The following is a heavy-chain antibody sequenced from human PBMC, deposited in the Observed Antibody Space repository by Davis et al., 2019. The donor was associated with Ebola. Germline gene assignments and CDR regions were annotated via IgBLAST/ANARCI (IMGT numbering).Heavy chain of an antibody. J-gene: IGHJ4*02. D-gene: IGHD1-1*01. V-gene: IGHV3-7*01. Sequence: PGGSLRLSCAASGFALSIYWMSWVRQAPGKGLEWVANIRQDGGEKYYVDSVKGRFTISRDNSKNTLHLQMNSLRAEDTAVYYCAKDGSWNGFDYWGQGTLVTVSS. CDR2: IRQDGGEK. CDR1: GFALSIYW. CDR3: AKDGSWNGFDY.